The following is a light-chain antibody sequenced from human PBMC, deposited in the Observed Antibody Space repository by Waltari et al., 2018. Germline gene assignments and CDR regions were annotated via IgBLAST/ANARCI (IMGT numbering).Light chain of an antibody. CDR1: RSISKW. CDR2: EAS. Sequence: QMTQSPPTLSASVGDTVPIPCRASRSISKWLAWYQKKPGKAPNLLIFEASTVESGVPSRFSGSGSGTEFTLTISRLQPEDSATYYCQQYNDYLYSFGQGTKLEIK. CDR3: QQYNDYLYS. V-gene: IGKV1-5*03. J-gene: IGKJ2*03.